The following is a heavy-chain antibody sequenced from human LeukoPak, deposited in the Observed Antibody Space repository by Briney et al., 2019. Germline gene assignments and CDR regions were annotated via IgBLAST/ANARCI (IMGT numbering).Heavy chain of an antibody. J-gene: IGHJ4*02. V-gene: IGHV3-21*01. CDR1: GFTFSSYS. Sequence: GGSLRLSCAASGFTFSSYSMNWVRQAPGKGLEWVSSISSSSSYIYYADSVKGRFTISRDNAKNSLYLQMNSLRAEDTAVYYCARVFRQQLVHPPLYYFDYWGQGTPVTVSS. D-gene: IGHD6-13*01. CDR3: ARVFRQQLVHPPLYYFDY. CDR2: ISSSSSYI.